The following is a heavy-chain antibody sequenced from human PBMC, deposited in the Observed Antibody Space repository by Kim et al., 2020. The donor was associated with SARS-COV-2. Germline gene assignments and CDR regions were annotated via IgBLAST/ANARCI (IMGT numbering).Heavy chain of an antibody. V-gene: IGHV4-31*03. D-gene: IGHD6-13*01. Sequence: SETLSLTCTVSGGSISSGGYYWSWIRQHPGKGLEWIGFIYYSGSTYYNPSLKSRVTISVDTSKNQFSLKLSSVTAADTAVYYCAREGGAAGTSDYWGQGTLVTVSS. CDR2: IYYSGST. J-gene: IGHJ4*02. CDR1: GGSISSGGYY. CDR3: AREGGAAGTSDY.